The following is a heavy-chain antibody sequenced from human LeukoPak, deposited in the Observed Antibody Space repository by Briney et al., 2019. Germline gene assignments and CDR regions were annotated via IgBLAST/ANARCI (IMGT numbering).Heavy chain of an antibody. J-gene: IGHJ4*02. V-gene: IGHV1-2*02. D-gene: IGHD6-6*01. CDR3: ARGGRPAARRVYYFDY. Sequence: GASVKVSCKASGYTFTGYYMHWVRQAPGQGLEWMGWINPNSGGTNYAQKFQGRVTMTRDTSISTAYMELSRLRSDDTAVYYCARGGRPAARRVYYFDYWGQGTLVTVSS. CDR2: INPNSGGT. CDR1: GYTFTGYY.